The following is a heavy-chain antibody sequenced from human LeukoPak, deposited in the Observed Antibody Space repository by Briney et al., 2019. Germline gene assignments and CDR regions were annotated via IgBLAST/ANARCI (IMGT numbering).Heavy chain of an antibody. CDR2: MNPNSGNT. Sequence: RASVKVSCKASGYTFTSYDINWVRQATGQGLEWMGWMNPNSGNTGYAQKFQGRVTMTGNTSISTAYMELSSLRTEDTALYYCAKSAALLYYYYMGVWGKGTTVIVSS. D-gene: IGHD6-25*01. CDR3: AKSAALLYYYYMGV. V-gene: IGHV1-8*01. J-gene: IGHJ6*03. CDR1: GYTFTSYD.